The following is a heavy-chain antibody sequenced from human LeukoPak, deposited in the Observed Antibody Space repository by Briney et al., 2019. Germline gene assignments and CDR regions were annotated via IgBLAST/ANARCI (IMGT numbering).Heavy chain of an antibody. CDR2: IYHSVST. CDR1: GYSISSGYY. D-gene: IGHD3-9*01. V-gene: IGHV4-38-2*02. J-gene: IGHJ4*02. CDR3: ARAGDILTGYSLDY. Sequence: SETLSLTCTVSGYSISSGYYWGWIRQPPGKGLGWIGSIYHSVSTYYNPSLKSRVTISVDTSKNQFSLKLSSVTAADTAVYYCARAGDILTGYSLDYWGQGTLVTVSS.